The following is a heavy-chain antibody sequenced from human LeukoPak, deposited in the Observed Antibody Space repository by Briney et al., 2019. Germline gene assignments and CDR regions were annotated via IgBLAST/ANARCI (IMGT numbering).Heavy chain of an antibody. D-gene: IGHD6-19*01. CDR1: GYTFTSYG. J-gene: IGHJ4*02. Sequence: GASVKVSCKASGYTFTSYGISWVRQAPGQGLEWMGWISAYNGNTNYAQKLQGRVTMTTDTSTSTAYMELRSLRSDDTAVYYCARTLLSSGWYGESYYFDYWGQGTLVTVSS. CDR2: ISAYNGNT. CDR3: ARTLLSSGWYGESYYFDY. V-gene: IGHV1-18*01.